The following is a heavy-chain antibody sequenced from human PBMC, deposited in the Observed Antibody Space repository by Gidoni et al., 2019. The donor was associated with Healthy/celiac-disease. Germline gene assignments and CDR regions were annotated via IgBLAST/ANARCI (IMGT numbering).Heavy chain of an antibody. Sequence: EVQLLESGGGLVQRGGYLRLYCADSGFTFSSYAMSWFLQAPGKGLDWVSSIRGIGGSTYYADSVKGRFTISRDNAKNTLDTQMNSLRDEDTAVYYCAKSIALAADYWGQGTLVTVSS. D-gene: IGHD6-19*01. J-gene: IGHJ4*02. CDR3: AKSIALAADY. CDR1: GFTFSSYA. V-gene: IGHV3-23*01. CDR2: IRGIGGST.